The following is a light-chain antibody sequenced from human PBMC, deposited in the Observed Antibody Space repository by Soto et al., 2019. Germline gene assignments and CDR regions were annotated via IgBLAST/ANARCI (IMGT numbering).Light chain of an antibody. CDR1: QSISSW. J-gene: IGKJ5*01. CDR2: DAS. Sequence: ENQMTQSPSTLSASEGDRVNINCRASQSISSWLAWYQQKPGKAPKLLIYDASSLESGVPTRFSGSGSGTEFTLTISSLQPDDFATYYCQQYNSYSPITFGQGTRWRL. CDR3: QQYNSYSPIT. V-gene: IGKV1-5*01.